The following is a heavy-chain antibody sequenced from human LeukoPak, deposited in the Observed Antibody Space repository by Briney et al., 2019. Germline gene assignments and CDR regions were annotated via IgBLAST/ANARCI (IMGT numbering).Heavy chain of an antibody. Sequence: KPSETLSLTCTVSGGSISSSSYYWGWIRQPPGKGLEWIGEINHSGSTNYNPSLKSRVTISVDTSKNQFSLKLSSVTAADTAVYYCARGNKFSPYGIAAAAYDWFDPWGQGTLVTVSS. CDR1: GGSISSSSYY. D-gene: IGHD6-13*01. CDR3: ARGNKFSPYGIAAAAYDWFDP. CDR2: INHSGST. V-gene: IGHV4-39*07. J-gene: IGHJ5*02.